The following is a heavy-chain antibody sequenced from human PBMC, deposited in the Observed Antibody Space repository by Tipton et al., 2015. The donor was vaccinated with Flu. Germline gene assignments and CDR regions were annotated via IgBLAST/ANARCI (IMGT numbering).Heavy chain of an antibody. CDR1: GGTFSSA. CDR3: ARQRTYYDFSTGDAFDI. D-gene: IGHD3-3*01. CDR2: IIPIFGTT. V-gene: IGHV1-69*01. J-gene: IGHJ3*02. Sequence: QLVQSGAEVRKPGSSVKVSCKASGGTFSSAVSWVRQAPGQGLEWVGGIIPIFGTTNYAQKFQGRVTITADTSTVYMELSSLSSDDTAVYYCARQRTYYDFSTGDAFDIWGQGTMVTVSS.